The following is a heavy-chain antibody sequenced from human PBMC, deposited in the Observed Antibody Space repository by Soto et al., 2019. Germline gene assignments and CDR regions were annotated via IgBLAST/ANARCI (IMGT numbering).Heavy chain of an antibody. CDR1: GGSIGSSY. Sequence: TSETLSLTCTVSGGSIGSSYWNWIRQPPRKGLEWIGYIHYSGSTNYNPSLKSRVTISVDTSKNQFSLKLTSVTAADTAVYYCARDKIPGLFDYWGQGKMVTVS. J-gene: IGHJ4*03. D-gene: IGHD2-21*01. CDR2: IHYSGST. CDR3: ARDKIPGLFDY. V-gene: IGHV4-59*12.